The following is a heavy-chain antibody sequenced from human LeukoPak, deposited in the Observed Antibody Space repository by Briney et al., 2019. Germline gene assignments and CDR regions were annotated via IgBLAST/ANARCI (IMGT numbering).Heavy chain of an antibody. CDR3: ARDYTREGYTILDY. J-gene: IGHJ4*02. CDR2: INPNSGGT. Sequence: ASVKVSCKTSGYTFSGYYMHWVRQAPGQGLEWMGWINPNSGGTNSAQKFQGRVTMTRDTFISTAYMELSRLTSDDTAVYYCARDYTREGYTILDYWGQGTLLTVSS. V-gene: IGHV1-2*02. CDR1: GYTFSGYY. D-gene: IGHD5-24*01.